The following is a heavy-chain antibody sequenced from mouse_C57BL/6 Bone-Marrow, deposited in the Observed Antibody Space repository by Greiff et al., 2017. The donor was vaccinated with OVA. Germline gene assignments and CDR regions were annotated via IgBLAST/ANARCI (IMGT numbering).Heavy chain of an antibody. D-gene: IGHD2-12*01. CDR3: ARAYYSLYAMDY. V-gene: IGHV1-81*01. Sequence: VQRVESGAELARPGASVKLSCKASGYTFTSYGISWVKQRTGQGLEWIGEIYPRSGNTYYNEKFKGKATLTADKSSSTAYMELRSLTSEDSAVYFCARAYYSLYAMDYWGQGTSVTVSS. CDR1: GYTFTSYG. J-gene: IGHJ4*01. CDR2: IYPRSGNT.